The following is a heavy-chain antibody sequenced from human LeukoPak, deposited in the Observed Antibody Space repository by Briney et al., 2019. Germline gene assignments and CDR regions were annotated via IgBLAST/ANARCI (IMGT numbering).Heavy chain of an antibody. J-gene: IGHJ3*02. Sequence: GGSLRLSCAASGFTFSSYGMHWVRLAPGKGLEWVAVISYDGSNKYYADSVKGRFTISRDNSKNTLYLQMNSLRAEDTAVYYCARGRSEGAFDIWGQGTMVTVSS. CDR3: ARGRSEGAFDI. CDR1: GFTFSSYG. V-gene: IGHV3-30*03. CDR2: ISYDGSNK.